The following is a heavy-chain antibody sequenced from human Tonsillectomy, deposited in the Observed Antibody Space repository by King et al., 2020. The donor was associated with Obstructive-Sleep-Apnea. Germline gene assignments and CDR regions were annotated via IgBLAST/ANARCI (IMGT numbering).Heavy chain of an antibody. Sequence: VQLVESGGGLVQPGGSLRLSCVVSGFTFSSYWMSWVRQAPGKGLEWVANINQDGSEKYYVDSVKGRFTFSRDNAKNSLYLQMNSLRAEETAVYYCAREGNWHDEYYYGMDVWGQGTTVTVSS. V-gene: IGHV3-7*03. CDR2: INQDGSEK. CDR1: GFTFSSYW. J-gene: IGHJ6*02. CDR3: AREGNWHDEYYYGMDV. D-gene: IGHD1-20*01.